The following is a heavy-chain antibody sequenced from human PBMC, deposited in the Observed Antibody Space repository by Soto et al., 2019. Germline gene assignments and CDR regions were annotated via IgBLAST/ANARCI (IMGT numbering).Heavy chain of an antibody. CDR3: ARSLPHYDILTGYYPYYYYGMDV. CDR2: IYYSGST. CDR1: VGSISSSSYY. J-gene: IGHJ6*02. V-gene: IGHV4-39*01. D-gene: IGHD3-9*01. Sequence: PSETLSLTCTVSVGSISSSSYYWCWIRQPPEKGLEWIGSIYYSGSTYYNPSLKSRVTISVDTSKNQFSLKLSSVTAADTAVYYCARSLPHYDILTGYYPYYYYGMDVWGQGTTVT.